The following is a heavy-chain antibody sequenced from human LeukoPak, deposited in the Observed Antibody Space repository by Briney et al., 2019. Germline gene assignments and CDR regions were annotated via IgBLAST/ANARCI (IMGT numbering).Heavy chain of an antibody. V-gene: IGHV3-64D*09. CDR3: VRRTANHFVY. Sequence: PGGSLRLSCSASGFTLSSNAMHWVRQAPGKGLEYVSAISYNGGSTYYADSVKGRFTISRDNSKNTLYLQMSSLRAEDTAVFYCVRRTANHFVYWGQGTLVTVSS. D-gene: IGHD2-21*02. CDR2: ISYNGGST. J-gene: IGHJ4*02. CDR1: GFTLSSNA.